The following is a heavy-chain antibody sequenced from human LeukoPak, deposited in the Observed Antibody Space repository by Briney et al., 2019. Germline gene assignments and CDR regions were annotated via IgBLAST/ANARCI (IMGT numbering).Heavy chain of an antibody. CDR3: ARDSAFSSYSH. CDR2: IYSDRRT. Sequence: GGSLRLSCTASGFIFSSSYMSWVRQAPGKGPAWVSIIYSDRRTYYAESVKGRFTISRDDSQNMVFLQMDSLRAEDTARYYCARDSAFSSYSHWGQGALVTVSS. D-gene: IGHD2-15*01. CDR1: GFIFSSSY. J-gene: IGHJ1*01. V-gene: IGHV3-53*01.